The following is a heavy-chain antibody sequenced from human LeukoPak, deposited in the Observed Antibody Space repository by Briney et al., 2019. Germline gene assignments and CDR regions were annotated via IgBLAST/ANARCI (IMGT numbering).Heavy chain of an antibody. CDR2: IKQDGSEK. Sequence: PGGSLRLSCAASGFTFSGYWMSWVRQAPGKGLEWVANIKQDGSEKYYVDSVKGRFTISRDNAKNSLYLEMNSLRDKDMAVYYCARGRGLDVWGQGTTVTVSS. CDR3: ARGRGLDV. D-gene: IGHD3-10*01. V-gene: IGHV3-7*04. CDR1: GFTFSGYW. J-gene: IGHJ6*02.